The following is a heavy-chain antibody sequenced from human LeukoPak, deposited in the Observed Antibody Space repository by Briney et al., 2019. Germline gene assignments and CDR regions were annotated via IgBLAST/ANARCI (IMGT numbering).Heavy chain of an antibody. D-gene: IGHD6-13*01. CDR3: ARSFRSTWYPHLDY. CDR1: GYRFSTYW. CDR2: IYPGDSDT. Sequence: GESLKISCKGSGYRFSTYWIGWVRQMPGKGLEWMGIIYPGDSDTRYSPSFQGQVTISADKSISTAYLQWSSLKASDTAIYYCARSFRSTWYPHLDYWGQGTLVTVSS. V-gene: IGHV5-51*01. J-gene: IGHJ4*02.